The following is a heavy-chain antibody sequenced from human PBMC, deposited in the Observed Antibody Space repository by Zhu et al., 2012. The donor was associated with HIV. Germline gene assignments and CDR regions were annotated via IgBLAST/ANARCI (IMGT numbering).Heavy chain of an antibody. CDR1: GGSISSHY. D-gene: IGHD3-22*01. CDR3: ARDRTHYYDSSGYDY. V-gene: IGHV4-59*11. CDR2: IYYSGST. J-gene: IGHJ4*02. Sequence: QVQLQESGPGLVKPSETLSLTCTVSGGSISSHYWSWIRQPPGKGLEWIGYIYYSGSTNYNPSLKSRVTISVDTSKNQFSLKLSSVTAADTAVYYCARDRTHYYDSSGYDYWGQGTLVTVSS.